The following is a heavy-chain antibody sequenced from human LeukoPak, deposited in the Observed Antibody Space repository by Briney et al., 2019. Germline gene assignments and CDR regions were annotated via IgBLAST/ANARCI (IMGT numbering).Heavy chain of an antibody. J-gene: IGHJ4*02. CDR2: ISYDGSNK. V-gene: IGHV3-30-3*01. CDR1: GFTFDDYA. D-gene: IGHD5-18*01. CDR3: ARDVVRGYSYGPLDY. Sequence: PGGSLGLSCAASGFTFDDYAMHWVRQAPGKGLEWVAVISYDGSNKYYADSVKGRFTISRDNSKNTLYLQMNSLRAEDTAVYYCARDVVRGYSYGPLDYWGQGTLVTVSS.